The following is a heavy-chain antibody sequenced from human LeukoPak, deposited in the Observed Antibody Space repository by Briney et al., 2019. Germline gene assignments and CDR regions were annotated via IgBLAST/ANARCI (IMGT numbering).Heavy chain of an antibody. V-gene: IGHV4-4*02. CDR2: IYHSGST. CDR3: AREPVHYYYYMDV. D-gene: IGHD6-6*01. Sequence: SETLSLTCAVSGGSISSSNWWSRVRQPPGKGLEWIGEIYHSGSTNYNPSLKSRVTISVDTSKNQFSLKLSSVTAADTAVYYCAREPVHYYYYMDVWGKRTTVTISS. J-gene: IGHJ6*03. CDR1: GGSISSSNW.